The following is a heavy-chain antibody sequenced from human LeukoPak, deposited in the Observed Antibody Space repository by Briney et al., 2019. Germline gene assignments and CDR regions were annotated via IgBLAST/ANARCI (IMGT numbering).Heavy chain of an antibody. D-gene: IGHD5/OR15-5a*01. CDR2: INHSGST. CDR1: GDSPSTYY. CDR3: ARGRGVYGPIDY. Sequence: PSETLSLTRNVTGDSPSTYYWGWIRQPPGKGLKWIGEINHSGSTNYNPSLKSRVTISVDTSKNQFSLKLSSVTAADTAVYYCARGRGVYGPIDYWGQGTLVTVSS. J-gene: IGHJ4*02. V-gene: IGHV4-34*01.